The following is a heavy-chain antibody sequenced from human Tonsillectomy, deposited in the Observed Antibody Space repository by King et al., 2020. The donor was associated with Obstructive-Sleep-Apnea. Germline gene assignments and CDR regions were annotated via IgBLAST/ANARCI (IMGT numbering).Heavy chain of an antibody. D-gene: IGHD1-7*01. J-gene: IGHJ4*02. CDR3: ATHELELRPFDY. V-gene: IGHV4-59*08. CDR2: ISYSGTT. CDR1: GGSTSSYF. Sequence: HVQLQESGPGLVKPSETLSLTCNVSGGSTSSYFWSWIRQPPGKGLEWIGDISYSGTTKYNPILKSRVPISVDTSKNQLSLKLSSVTAADTAVYSCATHELELRPFDYWGQGALVTVSS.